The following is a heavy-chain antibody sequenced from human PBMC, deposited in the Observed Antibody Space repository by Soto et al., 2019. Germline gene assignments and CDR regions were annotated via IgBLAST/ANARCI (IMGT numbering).Heavy chain of an antibody. CDR1: GFTFSSYA. Sequence: GGSLRLSCAASGFTFSSYAMSWVRQAPGKGLEWVSAISGSGGSTYYADSVKGRFTISRDNSKNTLYLQMNSLRAEDTAVYYCAKDTTYYYDSSGYCTYWGQGTLVTVSS. CDR3: AKDTTYYYDSSGYCTY. V-gene: IGHV3-23*01. J-gene: IGHJ4*02. CDR2: ISGSGGST. D-gene: IGHD3-22*01.